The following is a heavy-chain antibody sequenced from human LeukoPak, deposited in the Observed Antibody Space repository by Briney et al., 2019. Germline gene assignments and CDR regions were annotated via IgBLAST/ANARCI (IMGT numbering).Heavy chain of an antibody. J-gene: IGHJ4*02. Sequence: SETLSLTCTVSGYSFSSGYYWGWIRQPPGKGLEWIGSIYHSGSTYYNPSLKSRVTISVDTSKNQFSLKLSSVTAADTAVYYCAREGGHYDFWRGDYFDYWGQGTLVTVSS. D-gene: IGHD3-3*01. CDR1: GYSFSSGYY. V-gene: IGHV4-38-2*02. CDR3: AREGGHYDFWRGDYFDY. CDR2: IYHSGST.